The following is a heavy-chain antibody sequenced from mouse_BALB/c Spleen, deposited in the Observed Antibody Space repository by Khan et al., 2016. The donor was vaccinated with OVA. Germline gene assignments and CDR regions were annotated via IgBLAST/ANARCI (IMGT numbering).Heavy chain of an antibody. J-gene: IGHJ4*01. CDR2: IWGDGAT. D-gene: IGHD1-2*01. V-gene: IGHV2-3*01. Sequence: QVQLKQSGLGLVAPSQSLSITCTVSGFSLTYYGVNWVRQPPGKGLEWLGVIWGDGATNHHSGLKSRLSITKDTSKSQVFLKLNSLQTDDTATYYCDRFTTATGNYYVMDYWGQGTSVTVSS. CDR3: DRFTTATGNYYVMDY. CDR1: GFSLTYYG.